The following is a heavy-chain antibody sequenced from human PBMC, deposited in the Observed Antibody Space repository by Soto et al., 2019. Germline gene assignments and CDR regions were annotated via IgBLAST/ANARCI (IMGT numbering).Heavy chain of an antibody. D-gene: IGHD3-22*01. CDR2: INHSGST. Sequence: SETLSLTCAVYGGSFSGYYWSWIRQPPGKGLEWIGEINHSGSTNYNPSLKSRVTISVDTSKNQFSRKLSSVTAADTAVYYCARSHGGSGYYYFDYWGQGALVTVSS. CDR3: ARSHGGSGYYYFDY. J-gene: IGHJ4*02. CDR1: GGSFSGYY. V-gene: IGHV4-34*01.